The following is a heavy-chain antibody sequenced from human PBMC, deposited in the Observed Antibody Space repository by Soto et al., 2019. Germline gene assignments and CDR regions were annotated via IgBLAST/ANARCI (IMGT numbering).Heavy chain of an antibody. J-gene: IGHJ4*02. Sequence: GGSLRLSCAASGFTFSSYAMSWVRQAPGKGLEWVSAISGSGGSTYYADSVKGRFTISSDNSKNTLYLQMNSLRAEDTAVYYCAKGRGQLELFNDYWGQGTLVTVSS. V-gene: IGHV3-23*01. D-gene: IGHD1-1*01. CDR2: ISGSGGST. CDR1: GFTFSSYA. CDR3: AKGRGQLELFNDY.